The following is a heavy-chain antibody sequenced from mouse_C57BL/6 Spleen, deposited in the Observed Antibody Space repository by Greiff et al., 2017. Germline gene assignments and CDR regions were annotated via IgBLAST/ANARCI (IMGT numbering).Heavy chain of an antibody. CDR2: INPSSGYT. Sequence: VKLQESGAELARPGASVKMSCKASGYTFTSYTMHWVKQRPGQGLEWIGYINPSSGYTKYNQKFKDKATLTADKSSNTADMQLSSLTSEDSAVYYCARENWYYWGQGTTLTVSS. J-gene: IGHJ2*01. CDR3: ARENWYY. CDR1: GYTFTSYT. V-gene: IGHV1-4*01. D-gene: IGHD4-1*01.